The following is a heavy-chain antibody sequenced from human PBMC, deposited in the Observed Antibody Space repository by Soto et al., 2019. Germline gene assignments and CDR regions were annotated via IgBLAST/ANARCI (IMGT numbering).Heavy chain of an antibody. J-gene: IGHJ5*02. CDR1: GYTFTSYA. D-gene: IGHD3-10*01. Sequence: QVQLVKSGAEVKKPGASVKVSCKASGYTFTSYAMHWVRQAPGQRLEWMGWINAGNGNTKYSQKFQGRVTITRDTSASTAYMELSSLRSEDTAVYYCARAAILWFGELLSYNWFDPWGQGTLVTVSS. V-gene: IGHV1-3*01. CDR3: ARAAILWFGELLSYNWFDP. CDR2: INAGNGNT.